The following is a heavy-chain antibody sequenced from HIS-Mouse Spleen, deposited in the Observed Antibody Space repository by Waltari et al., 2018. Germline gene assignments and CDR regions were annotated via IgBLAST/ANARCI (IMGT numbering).Heavy chain of an antibody. CDR2: IYYSGST. J-gene: IGHJ2*01. CDR3: AREIPYSSSWYDWYFDL. CDR1: GGSISSSSYY. V-gene: IGHV4-39*07. Sequence: QLQLQESGPGLVKPSETLSLTCTVSGGSISSSSYYWGWIRQPPGKGLEWIGSIYYSGSTYSNPSRKSRVTISVDTSKNQFSLKLSSVTAADTAVYYCAREIPYSSSWYDWYFDLWGRGILVTVSS. D-gene: IGHD6-13*01.